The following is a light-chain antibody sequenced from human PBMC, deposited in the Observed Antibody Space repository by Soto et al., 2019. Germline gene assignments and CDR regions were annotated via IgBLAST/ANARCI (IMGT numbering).Light chain of an antibody. CDR3: YQYGNSSPYT. CDR2: GAS. J-gene: IGKJ2*01. CDR1: QSVSRNY. Sequence: EIVLTQSPGTLSLSPGERATLSCTASQSVSRNYLAWYQQKSGQAPRLLIYGASSRASDIPDRFSGSGSASEFTLTISRLEPEDFGVYYCYQYGNSSPYTFGQGTKLEIK. V-gene: IGKV3-20*01.